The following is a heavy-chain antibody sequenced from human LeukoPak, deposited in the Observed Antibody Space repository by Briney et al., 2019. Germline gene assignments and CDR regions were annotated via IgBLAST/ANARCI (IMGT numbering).Heavy chain of an antibody. D-gene: IGHD2-8*01. CDR1: GGSISSSSYY. J-gene: IGHJ4*02. CDR3: ARGEYCTNGVCSTFDY. V-gene: IGHV4-39*01. Sequence: PSETLALTCTVSGGSISSSSYYWGWIRQPPGKGLEWIGRIYYSGSTYYNPSLKSRVTISVDTSKNQFSLKLRSVTAADTAVYYCARGEYCTNGVCSTFDYWGQGTLVTVSS. CDR2: IYYSGST.